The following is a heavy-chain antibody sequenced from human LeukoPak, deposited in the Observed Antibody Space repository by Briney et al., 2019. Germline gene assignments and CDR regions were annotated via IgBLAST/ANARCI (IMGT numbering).Heavy chain of an antibody. D-gene: IGHD6-13*01. CDR3: ASDPAAGIEAYYYYGMDV. CDR1: GFTFSSYG. CDR2: IWYDGSNK. Sequence: GGSLRLSCAVSGFTFSSYGMHWVRQAPGRGLEWVAVIWYDGSNKYYADSVKGRFTISRDNSKNTLYLQMNSLRAEDTAVYYCASDPAAGIEAYYYYGMDVWGQGTTVTVSS. V-gene: IGHV3-33*01. J-gene: IGHJ6*02.